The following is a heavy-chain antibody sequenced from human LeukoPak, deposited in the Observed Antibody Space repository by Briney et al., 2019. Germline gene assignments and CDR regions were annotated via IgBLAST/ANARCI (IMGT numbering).Heavy chain of an antibody. V-gene: IGHV3-23*01. D-gene: IGHD3-22*01. CDR2: ISGSGGST. CDR3: AKEFPAYESRGYYYPIDY. CDR1: GFTFSSYA. Sequence: GASLRLSCAASGFTFSSYAMSWVRQAPGKGLEWVSAISGSGGSTYYADSVKGRFTTSRDNSKNTLYLQMNSLRAEDTAVYYCAKEFPAYESRGYYYPIDYWGQGNLVTVSS. J-gene: IGHJ4*02.